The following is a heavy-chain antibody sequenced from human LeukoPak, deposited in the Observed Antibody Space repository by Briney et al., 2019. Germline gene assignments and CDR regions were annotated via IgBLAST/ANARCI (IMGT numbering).Heavy chain of an antibody. Sequence: GASVKVSCKASGYTFTGYYMHWVRQAPGQGLEWMGWINPNSGGTNYAQKFQGRVTMTRDTSISTAYMGLSRLRSDDTAVYYCARVSGLRYFDWLLYSSPQFDYWGQGTLVTVSS. CDR2: INPNSGGT. J-gene: IGHJ4*02. D-gene: IGHD3-9*01. CDR1: GYTFTGYY. CDR3: ARVSGLRYFDWLLYSSPQFDY. V-gene: IGHV1-2*02.